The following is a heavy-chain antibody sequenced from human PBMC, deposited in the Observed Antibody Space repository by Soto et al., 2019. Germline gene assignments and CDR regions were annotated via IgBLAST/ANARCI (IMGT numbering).Heavy chain of an antibody. CDR1: GYTFTNYG. CDR2: INVYKGKK. CDR3: ARGVGSGSYYNQYNWFDP. Sequence: GASVKVSCKASGYTFTNYGISWVRQAPGQGLEWKGRINVYKGKKKNAQKVQGKVTMTTDTSTSTAYMELRSLSSDDTAVYYCARGVGSGSYYNQYNWFDPWGQGTLVTVSS. V-gene: IGHV1-18*01. J-gene: IGHJ5*02. D-gene: IGHD3-10*01.